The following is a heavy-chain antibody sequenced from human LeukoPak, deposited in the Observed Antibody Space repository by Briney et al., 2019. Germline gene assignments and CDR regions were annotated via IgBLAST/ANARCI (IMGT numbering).Heavy chain of an antibody. CDR3: ARDHGDSGYDFDY. J-gene: IGHJ4*02. Sequence: GGSLRLSCAASGFTLSSYSMNWVRQAPGKGLEWVSSISSSSSYIYYADSVKGRFTISRDNAKNSLYLQMNSLRAEDTAVYYCARDHGDSGYDFDYWGQGTLVTVSS. CDR1: GFTLSSYS. D-gene: IGHD5-12*01. V-gene: IGHV3-21*01. CDR2: ISSSSSYI.